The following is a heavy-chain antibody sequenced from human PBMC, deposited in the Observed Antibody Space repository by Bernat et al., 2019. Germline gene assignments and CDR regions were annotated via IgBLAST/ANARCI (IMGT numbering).Heavy chain of an antibody. V-gene: IGHV3-30*04. CDR2: ISYDGSNK. CDR3: AKDASSEDYYYYGMDV. J-gene: IGHJ6*02. CDR1: GFTFSSSA. Sequence: QVRLVESGGGVVQPGRSLRLSCAASGFTFSSSAMHWVRQAPGKGLEWVAVISYDGSNKYYADSVKGRFTISRDNSKNTLYLQMNSLRAEDTAVYYCAKDASSEDYYYYGMDVWGQGTTVTVSS.